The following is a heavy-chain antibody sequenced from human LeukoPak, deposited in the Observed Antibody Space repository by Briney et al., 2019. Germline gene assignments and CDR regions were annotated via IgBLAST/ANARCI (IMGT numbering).Heavy chain of an antibody. J-gene: IGHJ4*02. D-gene: IGHD3-9*01. Sequence: GGSLRLSCAASGFTFSTYAMGSVRQAPGEGLEWVSSIKGGGGDPFYADSVNGRFTISRDNSKNTLLLQLVRLSAEDTAVNYCSKWGNDFNPFYWGGQGTLVTVSS. CDR3: SKWGNDFNPFYW. CDR1: GFTFSTYA. V-gene: IGHV3-23*01. CDR2: IKGGGGDP.